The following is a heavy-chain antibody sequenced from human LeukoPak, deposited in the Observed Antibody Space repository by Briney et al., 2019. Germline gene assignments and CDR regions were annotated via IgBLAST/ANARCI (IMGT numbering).Heavy chain of an antibody. CDR3: AKESAPYYDFWSGYYHLDY. V-gene: IGHV3-30*02. CDR1: GFTFSSYG. Sequence: LGGSLRLSCAASGFTFSSYGMHWVRQAPGKGLEWVAFIRYDGSNKYYADSVKGRFTISRDNSKNTLYLQMNSLRAEDTAVYYCAKESAPYYDFWSGYYHLDYWGQGTLVTVSS. CDR2: IRYDGSNK. D-gene: IGHD3-3*01. J-gene: IGHJ4*02.